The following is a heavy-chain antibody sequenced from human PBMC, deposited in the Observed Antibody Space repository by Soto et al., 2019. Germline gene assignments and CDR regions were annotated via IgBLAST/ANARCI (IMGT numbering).Heavy chain of an antibody. CDR1: GFTLSSYV. CDR3: AKDSDYYDSSGSKGV. CDR2: ISYDGSNK. Sequence: QVQQVESGGGVVQPGRSLRLSCAASGFTLSSYVMHWVRQAPGKGLEWVAVISYDGSNKYYADSVKGRFTMSRDNSKNTLYLQMNSLRAEDTAVYYCAKDSDYYDSSGSKGVWGQGTLVTVSS. J-gene: IGHJ4*02. V-gene: IGHV3-30*18. D-gene: IGHD3-22*01.